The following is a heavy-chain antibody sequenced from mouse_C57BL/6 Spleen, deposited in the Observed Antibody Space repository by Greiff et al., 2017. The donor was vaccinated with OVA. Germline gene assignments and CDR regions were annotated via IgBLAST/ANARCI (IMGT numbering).Heavy chain of an antibody. CDR1: GFSLTSYG. V-gene: IGHV2-2*01. CDR2: IWSGGST. CDR3: ATSTTVVYYYAMDY. D-gene: IGHD1-1*01. Sequence: VKVVESGPGLVQPSQSLSITCTVSGFSLTSYGVHWVRQSPGKGLEWLGVIWSGGSTDYNAAFISRLSISKDNSKSQVFFKMNSLQADDTAIYYCATSTTVVYYYAMDYWGQGTSVTVSS. J-gene: IGHJ4*01.